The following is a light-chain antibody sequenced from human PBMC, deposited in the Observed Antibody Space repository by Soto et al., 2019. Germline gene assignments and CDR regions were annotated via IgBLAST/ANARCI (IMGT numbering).Light chain of an antibody. CDR1: QGVSSY. Sequence: EIVLTQSPATLSLSPGERATLSCRASQGVSSYLAWYQQKPGQAPRLLIYDASNRATGIPARFSGSGPGTDLIFTISSLEPEDFAVDYCQQRSNWPPITFGQGTRLEIK. CDR3: QQRSNWPPIT. J-gene: IGKJ5*01. V-gene: IGKV3D-11*01. CDR2: DAS.